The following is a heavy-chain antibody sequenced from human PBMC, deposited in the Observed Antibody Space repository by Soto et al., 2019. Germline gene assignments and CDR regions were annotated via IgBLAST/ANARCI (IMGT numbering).Heavy chain of an antibody. CDR3: ARGHYELAY. D-gene: IGHD4-17*01. CDR2: INPSGDTI. CDR1: GLAFRNSY. J-gene: IGHJ4*02. Sequence: GGSLRLSCAVSGLAFRNSYMSWIRQAPGKGLEWVSFINPSGDTIYYADSVRGRFAISRDNAKNSLFLQMNSLRAEDAAVYYCARGHYELAYWGQGTLVTVSS. V-gene: IGHV3-11*01.